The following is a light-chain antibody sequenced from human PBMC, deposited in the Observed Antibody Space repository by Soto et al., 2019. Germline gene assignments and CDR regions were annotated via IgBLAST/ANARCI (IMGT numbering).Light chain of an antibody. V-gene: IGKV1-33*01. CDR2: DAS. J-gene: IGKJ5*01. CDR3: QQYSHLIT. Sequence: DIQMTRSPSSVCASVLDMFTITFQASQDISNYLNWYQQKLGKAPKLLIYDASNLETGVPSRFSGSGSGTDFTFTISSLQPEDIATYYCQQYSHLITFGQGTRLEIK. CDR1: QDISNY.